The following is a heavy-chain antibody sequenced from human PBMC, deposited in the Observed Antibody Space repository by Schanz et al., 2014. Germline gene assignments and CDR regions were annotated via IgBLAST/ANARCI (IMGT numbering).Heavy chain of an antibody. V-gene: IGHV3-7*03. CDR3: ARENLNWEAFDI. CDR2: IDTAGSYT. CDR1: GFTFSTYW. Sequence: EVQLVESGGGLVQPGGSLRLSCAASGFTFSTYWMSWVRQAPGKGLVWVSTIDTAGSYTSYVDSVKGRFTISRDNAKNSLYLEMTSLRGEDTAVYYCARENLNWEAFDIWGQGTVVTVSS. D-gene: IGHD7-27*01. J-gene: IGHJ3*02.